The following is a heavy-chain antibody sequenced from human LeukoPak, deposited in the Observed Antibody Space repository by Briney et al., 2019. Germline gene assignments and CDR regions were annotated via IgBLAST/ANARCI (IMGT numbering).Heavy chain of an antibody. V-gene: IGHV1-18*04. CDR1: GYTFTGYY. CDR3: ARPRVYGDFSLDY. CDR2: ISAYNGNT. D-gene: IGHD4-17*01. Sequence: ASVKVSCKASGYTFTGYYMHWVRQAPGQGLEWMGWISAYNGNTNYAQKLQGRVTMTTDTSTSTAYMELRSLRSDDTAVYYCARPRVYGDFSLDYWGQGTLVTVSS. J-gene: IGHJ4*02.